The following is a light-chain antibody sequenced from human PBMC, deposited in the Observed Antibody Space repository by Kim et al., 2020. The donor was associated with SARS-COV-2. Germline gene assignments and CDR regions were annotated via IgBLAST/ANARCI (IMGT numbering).Light chain of an antibody. V-gene: IGLV3-19*01. CDR3: HSRGSIANEYV. Sequence: GQTIKIKCQGDSLRNSYARWYKQKPGQAPQLVVYEKNDRPAGIPDRFSGSSSGNTASLTITGAQAEDEADYYCHSRGSIANEYVFGPGPKLTV. J-gene: IGLJ1*01. CDR1: SLRNSY. CDR2: EKN.